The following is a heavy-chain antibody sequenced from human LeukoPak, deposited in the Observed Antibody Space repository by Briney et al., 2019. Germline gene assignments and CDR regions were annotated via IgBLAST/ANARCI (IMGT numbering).Heavy chain of an antibody. J-gene: IGHJ5*02. CDR2: IYHSGTT. CDR3: VRGRYSSGWFKDKNWFDP. Sequence: TLSLTCAVSGVAISRGGYAWNWIRQPPGKGLEWIAYIYHSGTTYYNPSLKSRATISVDTSKNQFSLKLSSVTAADTAVYYCVRGRYSSGWFKDKNWFDPWGQGIPVTVSS. V-gene: IGHV4-30-4*07. D-gene: IGHD6-19*01. CDR1: GVAISRGGYA.